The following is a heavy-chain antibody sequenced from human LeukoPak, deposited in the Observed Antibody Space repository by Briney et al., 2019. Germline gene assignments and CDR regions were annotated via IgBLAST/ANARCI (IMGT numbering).Heavy chain of an antibody. V-gene: IGHV3-30*04. J-gene: IGHJ4*02. CDR2: ISYDGSNE. D-gene: IGHD3-22*01. CDR1: GFTFSTHS. CDR3: AKDYYSSGFDY. Sequence: GGSLRLSCSASGFTFSTHSMHWVRQAPGKGLEWVAVISYDGSNEYYADSVKGRFTISRDNSRNMLYLQMNSLRVEDTAVYYCAKDYYSSGFDYWGQGTLVTVSS.